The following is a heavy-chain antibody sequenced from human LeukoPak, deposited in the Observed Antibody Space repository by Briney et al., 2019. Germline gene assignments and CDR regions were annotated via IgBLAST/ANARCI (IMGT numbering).Heavy chain of an antibody. CDR2: IGGSGGST. CDR1: GFTFSSYA. Sequence: GGSLRLSCAASGFTFSSYAMNWVRRAPGKGLEWVSAIGGSGGSTYYADSVKGRFTISRDNAKNTLYLQMNSLRAEDTAAYYCVNTLLAWGQGTMVTVSS. V-gene: IGHV3-23*01. J-gene: IGHJ3*01. CDR3: VNTLLA. D-gene: IGHD2/OR15-2a*01.